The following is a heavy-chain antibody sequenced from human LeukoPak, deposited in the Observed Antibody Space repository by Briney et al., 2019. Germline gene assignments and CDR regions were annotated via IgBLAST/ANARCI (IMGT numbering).Heavy chain of an antibody. V-gene: IGHV3-23*01. J-gene: IGHJ4*02. CDR3: AKGSF. D-gene: IGHD3-10*01. Sequence: GGSLRLSCAASGFTVSSNYMSWVRQAPGKGLEWVSGISESGGSTYYADSVKGRFTSSRDNSKNTLYLQMNNLRAEDTAAYYCAKGSFWGQGTLVTISS. CDR2: ISESGGST. CDR1: GFTVSSNY.